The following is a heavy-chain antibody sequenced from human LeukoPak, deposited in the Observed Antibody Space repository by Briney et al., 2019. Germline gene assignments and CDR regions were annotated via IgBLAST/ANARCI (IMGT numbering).Heavy chain of an antibody. CDR1: GGSISSYY. J-gene: IGHJ5*02. V-gene: IGHV4-59*08. CDR2: IYYSGST. CDR3: ARHARDIVVVPAAWFDP. Sequence: SETLPLTCTVSGGSISSYYWSWIRQPPGKGLEWIGYIYYSGSTNYNPSLKSRVTISVDTSKNQFSLKLSSVTAADTAVYYCARHARDIVVVPAAWFDPWGQGTLVTVSS. D-gene: IGHD2-2*01.